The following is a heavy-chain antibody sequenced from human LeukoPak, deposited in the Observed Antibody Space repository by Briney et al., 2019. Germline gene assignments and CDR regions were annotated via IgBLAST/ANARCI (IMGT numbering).Heavy chain of an antibody. CDR1: GGSITSYY. D-gene: IGHD1-1*01. Sequence: SETLSLTCTVSGGSITSYYWSWIRQPPRKGLEWIGYFYYSGSTNYNPSLNSRVTISVDTSKNQFSLKLSSVTAADTAVYYCARDKRGTVDYWGQGTLVTVSS. V-gene: IGHV4-59*01. CDR3: ARDKRGTVDY. J-gene: IGHJ4*02. CDR2: FYYSGST.